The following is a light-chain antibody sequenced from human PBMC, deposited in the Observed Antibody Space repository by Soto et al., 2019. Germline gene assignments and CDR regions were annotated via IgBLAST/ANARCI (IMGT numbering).Light chain of an antibody. Sequence: QSVLTQPASVSGSPGQSITISCTGTSSDVGGYNYVSWYQQHPGKAPKLMIYDVSNRPSGVSNRFSGSKSGNTASLTISELQAEDEADYYCSSYTSSSTLLFGGGTKLTVL. V-gene: IGLV2-14*01. CDR3: SSYTSSSTLL. CDR1: SSDVGGYNY. J-gene: IGLJ2*01. CDR2: DVS.